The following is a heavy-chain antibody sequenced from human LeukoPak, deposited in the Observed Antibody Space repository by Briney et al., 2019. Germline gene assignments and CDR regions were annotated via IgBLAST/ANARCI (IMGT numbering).Heavy chain of an antibody. CDR1: GGSISSYY. D-gene: IGHD3-3*01. V-gene: IGHV4-59*01. J-gene: IGHJ4*02. Sequence: SETLSLTCTVSGGSISSYYWSWIRQPPGKGLEWIGYIYYSGSTNYSPSLKSRVTISLDTSKNQFSLKLSSVTAADTAVYYCARGGREWYGMKGDFDYWGQGTLVTVSS. CDR3: ARGGREWYGMKGDFDY. CDR2: IYYSGST.